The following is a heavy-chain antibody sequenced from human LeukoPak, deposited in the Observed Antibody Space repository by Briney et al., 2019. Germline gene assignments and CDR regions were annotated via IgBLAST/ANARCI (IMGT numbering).Heavy chain of an antibody. Sequence: PSETLSLTCAVSGGSVSSGNYYWSWIQQPPGKGLEWIGYIYDSGSTSYNPSLQSRVTISIDTSKNQFSLKLSSVTAADTAVYYCARDNDFWSGYYSFDFWGRGTLVTVSS. CDR1: GGSVSSGNYY. D-gene: IGHD3-3*01. V-gene: IGHV4-61*01. J-gene: IGHJ4*02. CDR3: ARDNDFWSGYYSFDF. CDR2: IYDSGST.